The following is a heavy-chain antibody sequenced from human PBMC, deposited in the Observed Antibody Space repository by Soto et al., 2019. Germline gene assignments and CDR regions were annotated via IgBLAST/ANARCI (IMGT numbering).Heavy chain of an antibody. Sequence: PGGSLRLSCASSGCTFSSYTMNCVRHAPGRWLEWVSSIGTSSSYIYYADSVKGRFTISRDNAKNSLFLQMNRLRADDTAVYYCARDSVRDYIYHYYGMEVWGQGTTCTVS. J-gene: IGHJ6*02. CDR2: IGTSSSYI. V-gene: IGHV3-21*01. D-gene: IGHD4-17*01. CDR3: ARDSVRDYIYHYYGMEV. CDR1: GCTFSSYT.